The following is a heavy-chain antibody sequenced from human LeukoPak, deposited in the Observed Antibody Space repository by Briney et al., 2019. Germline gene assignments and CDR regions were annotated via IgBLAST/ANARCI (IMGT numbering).Heavy chain of an antibody. Sequence: GGSLRLSCAASGFTFSSYWMHWVRQAPGKGLVWVSRINSDGSTATYADPVKGRFTISRDNAKNTLYLQMNSLRAEDTAVYYCVRNLDFWGDSEDYWGQGTLVTVSS. CDR1: GFTFSSYW. CDR2: INSDGSTA. D-gene: IGHD3-3*01. CDR3: VRNLDFWGDSEDY. J-gene: IGHJ4*02. V-gene: IGHV3-74*01.